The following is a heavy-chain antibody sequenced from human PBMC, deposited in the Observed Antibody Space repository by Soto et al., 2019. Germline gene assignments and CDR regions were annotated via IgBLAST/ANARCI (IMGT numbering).Heavy chain of an antibody. CDR1: GGSISRYY. CDR2: IYYSGST. Sequence: PSETLALTCTVSGGSISRYYWSWIRQPPGKGLEWIGYIYYSGSTNYNPSLKSRVTISVDTSKNQFSLKLSSVTAADTAVYYCARQDSGYDRYIDYWGQGTLVSVSS. CDR3: ARQDSGYDRYIDY. D-gene: IGHD5-12*01. J-gene: IGHJ4*02. V-gene: IGHV4-59*08.